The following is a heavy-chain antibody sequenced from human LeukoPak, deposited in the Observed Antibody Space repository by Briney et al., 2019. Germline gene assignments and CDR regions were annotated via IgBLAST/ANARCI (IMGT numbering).Heavy chain of an antibody. CDR3: AKTKIAVAGAFDY. CDR1: GYTFTGYY. CDR2: INTNTGNP. V-gene: IGHV7-4-1*02. Sequence: ASVKVSCKASGYTFTGYYMHWVRQAPGQGLEWMGWINTNTGNPTYAQGFTGRFVFSLDTSVSTAYLQISSLKAEDTAVYYCAKTKIAVAGAFDYWGQGTLVTVSS. J-gene: IGHJ4*02. D-gene: IGHD6-19*01.